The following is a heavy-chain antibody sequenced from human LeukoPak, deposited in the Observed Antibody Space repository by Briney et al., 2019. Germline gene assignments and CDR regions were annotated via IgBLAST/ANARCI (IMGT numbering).Heavy chain of an antibody. D-gene: IGHD2-8*01. V-gene: IGHV3-30*02. CDR1: GFTFSTYG. CDR2: LGYDGATA. Sequence: GGSLRLSCAASGFTFSTYGMQWVRQAPGKGLEWVAILGYDGATALYADSVKGRFTISRDNSKNTLYLQMNSLRAEDTAVYYCAKIAIVLMVYAPWGQGTLVTVSS. CDR3: AKIAIVLMVYAP. J-gene: IGHJ4*02.